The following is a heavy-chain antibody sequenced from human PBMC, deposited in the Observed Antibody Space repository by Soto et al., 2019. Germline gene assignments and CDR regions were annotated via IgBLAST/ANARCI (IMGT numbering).Heavy chain of an antibody. J-gene: IGHJ3*02. D-gene: IGHD2-15*01. CDR2: ITADGGT. CDR3: APHVSCSGGSCQYDAFDS. CDR1: GFTVSSHA. Sequence: PAGSLRLSCEGCGFTVSSHAMTWIRQAPGKGPEWVSTITADGGTYYADSVKGRFAMSRDTSESTLYLQMNRLGAEDTAAYYCAPHVSCSGGSCQYDAFDSRGQGTMVTVSS. V-gene: IGHV3-23*01.